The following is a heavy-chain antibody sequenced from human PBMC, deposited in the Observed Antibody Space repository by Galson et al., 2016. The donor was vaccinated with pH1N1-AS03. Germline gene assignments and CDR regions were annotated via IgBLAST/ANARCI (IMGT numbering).Heavy chain of an antibody. V-gene: IGHV5-51*03. CDR1: GYSFSNYW. J-gene: IGHJ4*02. CDR3: ARLRVVVVPAALGGSDYFGS. D-gene: IGHD2-2*01. CDR2: IYPDDSDT. Sequence: QSGAEVKKPGESLNISCKASGYSFSNYWIGWVRQMPGKGLEWMGIIYPDDSDTRYSPSFQGQVTISVDKSISTAYLQWSSLKDSDTAMYYCARLRVVVVPAALGGSDYFGSWGQGTLVTVSS.